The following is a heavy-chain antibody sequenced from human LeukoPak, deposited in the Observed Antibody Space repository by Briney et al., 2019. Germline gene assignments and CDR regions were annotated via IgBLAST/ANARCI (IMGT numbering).Heavy chain of an antibody. CDR2: INDIGNT. CDR3: ARLGSVGYYNYQYMDI. J-gene: IGHJ6*03. CDR1: GGSFSGYY. D-gene: IGHD3-10*01. V-gene: IGHV4-34*01. Sequence: KPSETLSLTCAVYGGSFSGYYWSWLRQPPGKGLEWIGEINDIGNTNYDPSLRSRVTISVDTSKNQFSLSLTSATAADTAVYFCARLGSVGYYNYQYMDIWGNGTTVTISS.